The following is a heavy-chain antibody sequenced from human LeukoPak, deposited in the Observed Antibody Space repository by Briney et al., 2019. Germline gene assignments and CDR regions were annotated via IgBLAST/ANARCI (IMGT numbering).Heavy chain of an antibody. V-gene: IGHV4-38-2*02. Sequence: SETLSLTCTVSGYSISSGYYWGWIRQPPGKGLEWIGSIYHSGSTCYNPSLKSRVTISVDTSKNQFSLKLNSVTAADTAVYYCARSFIVVVPAAPDYWGQGTLVTVSS. CDR3: ARSFIVVVPAAPDY. D-gene: IGHD2-2*01. CDR1: GYSISSGYY. J-gene: IGHJ4*02. CDR2: IYHSGST.